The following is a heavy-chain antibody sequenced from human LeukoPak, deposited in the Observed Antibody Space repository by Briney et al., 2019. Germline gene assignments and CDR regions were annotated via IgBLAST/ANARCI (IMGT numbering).Heavy chain of an antibody. D-gene: IGHD1-26*01. CDR3: ARSGSYYYYYGMDV. CDR1: GGSISSDY. V-gene: IGHV4-4*07. Sequence: SETLSLTCTVPGGSISSDYWSWIRQPAGKGLEWIGRIYTSGSTNYNPSLKSRVTMSVDTSKNQFSLKLSSVTAADTAVYYCARSGSYYYYYGMDVWGQGTTVTVSS. J-gene: IGHJ6*02. CDR2: IYTSGST.